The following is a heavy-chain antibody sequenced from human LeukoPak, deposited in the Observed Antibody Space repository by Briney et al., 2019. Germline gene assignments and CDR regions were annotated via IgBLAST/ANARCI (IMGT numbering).Heavy chain of an antibody. CDR2: IFYSGST. D-gene: IGHD3-16*01. V-gene: IGHV4-59*01. CDR3: ARGSISAPYTSHFDY. J-gene: IGHJ4*02. CDR1: GGSIISYY. Sequence: SQTLSLTCTVSGGSIISYYWSWIRQPPGKGLEWIGYIFYSGSTNYNTSLKSRVTISVDTPKKQFSLKLSSVTAADTAVYYCARGSISAPYTSHFDYWGQGTLVTVSS.